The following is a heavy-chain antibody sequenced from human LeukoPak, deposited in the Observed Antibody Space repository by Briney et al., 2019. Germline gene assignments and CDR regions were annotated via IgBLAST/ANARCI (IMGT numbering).Heavy chain of an antibody. CDR2: IIPIFGTA. V-gene: IGHV1-69*06. Sequence: ASVKVSFKASGGTFISYAISWVRQAPGQGREWMGGIIPIFGTANYAQKFQGRVTITADKSTSTAYMELSSLRSEDTAVYYCARDYYDSSGYSSDSKHDAFDIWGQGTMVAVSS. J-gene: IGHJ3*02. CDR3: ARDYYDSSGYSSDSKHDAFDI. D-gene: IGHD3-22*01. CDR1: GGTFISYA.